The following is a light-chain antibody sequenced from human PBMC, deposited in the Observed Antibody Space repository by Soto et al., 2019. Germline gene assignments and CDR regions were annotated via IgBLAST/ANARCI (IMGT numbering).Light chain of an antibody. V-gene: IGLV2-14*01. J-gene: IGLJ1*01. Sequence: QSVLTQPASVSGSPGQSVTISCTGTSSDVGAYKYVSWYQQHPGKDTKLMIYGVSSRPSGVSNRFSGSKSGNTASLTISGLQADDEADYYCNSYAGDIIRFVFGTGTKVTVL. CDR3: NSYAGDIIRFV. CDR1: SSDVGAYKY. CDR2: GVS.